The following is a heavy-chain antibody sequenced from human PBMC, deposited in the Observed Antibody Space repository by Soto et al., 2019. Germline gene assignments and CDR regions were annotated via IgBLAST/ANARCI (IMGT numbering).Heavy chain of an antibody. J-gene: IGHJ6*02. CDR1: GYTFTAYY. D-gene: IGHD3-10*01. CDR2: INPKFGDT. CDR3: ARNMDYYYGPGSGNGHGF. V-gene: IGHV1-2*02. Sequence: QVQLVQSGAEVKEPGDSVRVSCEASGYTFTAYYIHWVRQAPGQGLEWMGWINPKFGDTTYAQDFHGIVSMTRDMSISTVYMELSRLTSDDTAIYYCARNMDYYYGPGSGNGHGFWGQGTTVTVFS.